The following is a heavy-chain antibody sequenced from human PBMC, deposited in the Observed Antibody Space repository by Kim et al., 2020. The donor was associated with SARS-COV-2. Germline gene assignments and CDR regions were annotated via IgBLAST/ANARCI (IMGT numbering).Heavy chain of an antibody. CDR2: IKSKTDGGTT. D-gene: IGHD3-9*01. CDR1: GFTFSNAW. CDR3: TTVARYFDWLRDY. V-gene: IGHV3-15*01. J-gene: IGHJ4*02. Sequence: GGSLRLSCAASGFTFSNAWMNWVRQAPGKGLEWVGRIKSKTDGGTTDYAAPVKGRFTISRDDSTNTLYLQMNSLKTEETAVYYCTTVARYFDWLRDYWGQGTLVTGSS.